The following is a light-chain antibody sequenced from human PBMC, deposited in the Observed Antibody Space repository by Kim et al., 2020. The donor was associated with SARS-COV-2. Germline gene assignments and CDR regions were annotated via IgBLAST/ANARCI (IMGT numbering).Light chain of an antibody. CDR1: GVGSKG. CDR2: YDS. J-gene: IGLJ2*01. V-gene: IGLV3-21*04. CDR3: QVWDNGSDHVI. Sequence: APGQKARLPCGGNGVGSKGVNWYPQRPGQAPVLVSYYDSVRPSGIPERFSGSKSGNTAPLTISRSEAGDEADYYCQVWDNGSDHVIFGGGTQLTVL.